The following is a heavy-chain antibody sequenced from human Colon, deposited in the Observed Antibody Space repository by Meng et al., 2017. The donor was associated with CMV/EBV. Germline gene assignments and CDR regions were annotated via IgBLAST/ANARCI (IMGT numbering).Heavy chain of an antibody. J-gene: IGHJ6*02. CDR1: GFTFSNAW. CDR3: TTDPAGCGSGSYYVYYYYYGMDV. CDR2: IKSKTDGGTT. D-gene: IGHD3-10*01. V-gene: IGHV3-15*01. Sequence: GGSLRLSCAASGFTFSNAWMSWVRQAPGKGLEWVGRIKSKTDGGTTDYAAPVKGRFTISRDDSKNTLYLQMNSLKTEDTAVYYCTTDPAGCGSGSYYVYYYYYGMDVWGQGTTVTVSS.